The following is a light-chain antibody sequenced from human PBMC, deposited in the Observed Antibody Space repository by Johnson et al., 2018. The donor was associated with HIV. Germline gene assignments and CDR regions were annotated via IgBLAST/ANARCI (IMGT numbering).Light chain of an antibody. V-gene: IGLV1-51*02. Sequence: QFVLTQPPSVSAAPGQKFTISCSGSSSNLGNHYVYWYQPPPGTASKPILYEYNQSPSVIPDRFSGSKSAPSATLGITRLQTGDEADYYCGAWDSRLSVCVFGPGTKVTVL. CDR2: EYN. J-gene: IGLJ1*01. CDR1: SSNLGNHY. CDR3: GAWDSRLSVCV.